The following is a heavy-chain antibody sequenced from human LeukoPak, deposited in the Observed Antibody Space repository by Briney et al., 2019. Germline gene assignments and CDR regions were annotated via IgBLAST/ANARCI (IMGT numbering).Heavy chain of an antibody. CDR1: GFTVSSNY. CDR3: ARDRRDWSDHYYYYYGMDV. Sequence: GGSLSLSCAASGFTVSSNYMSWVRQAPGKRLEWVSVIYSGGSTYYADSVKGRFTISRDNSKNTLYLQMNSLRAEDTAVYYCARDRRDWSDHYYYYYGMDVWGQGTTVTVSS. V-gene: IGHV3-53*01. D-gene: IGHD3/OR15-3a*01. J-gene: IGHJ6*02. CDR2: IYSGGST.